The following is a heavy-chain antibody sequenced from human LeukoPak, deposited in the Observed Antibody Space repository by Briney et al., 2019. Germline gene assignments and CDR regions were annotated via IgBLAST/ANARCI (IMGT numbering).Heavy chain of an antibody. CDR1: GFTFTSYG. V-gene: IGHV3-33*01. Sequence: PGGSLRLSCAASGFTFTSYGMHWVRQAPGKGLEWVAVIWYDGSNKYYADSVKVRFTISRDNSKNTLYLQMNSMRAEDTAVYYCARRGRIAAAGTNYYYGMDVWGKGTTVTVSS. CDR2: IWYDGSNK. J-gene: IGHJ6*04. D-gene: IGHD6-13*01. CDR3: ARRGRIAAAGTNYYYGMDV.